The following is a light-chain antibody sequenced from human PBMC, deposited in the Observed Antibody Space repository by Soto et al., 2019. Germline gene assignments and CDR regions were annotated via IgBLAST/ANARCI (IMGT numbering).Light chain of an antibody. Sequence: DIVMTQSPDSLAVSLGERATINCKSSQSVLYSSNNNNYLAWYQQKPGQPPRLLIYWASTRKSGVPDRFSGSGSGTDFTLTISSLQAEEVAVYFCQQYLSAPLTFGGGTKVEIK. CDR2: WAS. J-gene: IGKJ4*01. CDR3: QQYLSAPLT. CDR1: QSVLYSSNNNNY. V-gene: IGKV4-1*01.